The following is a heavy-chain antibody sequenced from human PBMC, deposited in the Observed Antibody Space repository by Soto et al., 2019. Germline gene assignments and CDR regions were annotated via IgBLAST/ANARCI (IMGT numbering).Heavy chain of an antibody. J-gene: IGHJ4*02. Sequence: SETLSLTCVVSGGSISSTNWWTWVRQTPGKGLEWIGEVYHTGSTKYNPSLKNRVTISVDKSNNQFSLNLKSVTAADTAVYYCARQLIYWGQGNPVTVS. D-gene: IGHD6-13*01. CDR2: VYHTGST. CDR3: ARQLIY. CDR1: GGSISSTNW. V-gene: IGHV4-4*02.